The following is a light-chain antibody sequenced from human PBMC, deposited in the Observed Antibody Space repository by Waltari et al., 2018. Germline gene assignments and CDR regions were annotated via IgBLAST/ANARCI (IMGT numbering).Light chain of an antibody. CDR3: QQYDGSVLT. CDR1: QTINNIF. V-gene: IGKV3-20*01. CDR2: GAS. Sequence: IVLPQSPDTLSVSPGQRATLSCRTSQTINNIFLVWYQQKPGQAPRLIIHGASSRATGFPDRFSGSGSWTDFTLTISNLEPEDFAVYYCQQYDGSVLTFGGGTKVEI. J-gene: IGKJ4*01.